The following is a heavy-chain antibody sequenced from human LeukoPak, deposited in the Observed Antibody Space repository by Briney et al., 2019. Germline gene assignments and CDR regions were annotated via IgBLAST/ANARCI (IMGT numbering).Heavy chain of an antibody. Sequence: PSETLSLTCAVSGYSISSGYHWGWIRQPPGKGLEWIGSIYHSGSTYYNPSLKSRVTISVDTSKNQFSLKLSSVTAADTAVYYCARQTVGLFDYWGQGTLVTVSS. CDR2: IYHSGST. V-gene: IGHV4-38-2*01. CDR1: GYSISSGYH. J-gene: IGHJ4*02. CDR3: ARQTVGLFDY.